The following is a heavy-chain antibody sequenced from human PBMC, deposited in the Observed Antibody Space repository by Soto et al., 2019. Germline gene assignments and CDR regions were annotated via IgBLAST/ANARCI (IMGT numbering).Heavy chain of an antibody. CDR1: GGSISSGDYY. CDR2: INHTGST. J-gene: IGHJ4*02. Sequence: SETLSLTCTVSGGSISSGDYYWSWIRQPPGTGLEWIGEINHTGSTNYNPSLKSRVTISVDTSKNQFSLKLTSVTAADTAVYYCARDEITGLFDYWGQGTLVTVSS. CDR3: ARDEITGLFDY. D-gene: IGHD2-8*02. V-gene: IGHV4-39*07.